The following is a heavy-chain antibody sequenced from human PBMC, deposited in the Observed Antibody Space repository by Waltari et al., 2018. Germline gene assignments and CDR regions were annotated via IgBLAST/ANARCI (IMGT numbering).Heavy chain of an antibody. CDR2: IIPIFGTA. D-gene: IGHD2-15*01. CDR1: GGTFSSYA. CDR3: ARDGLYCSGGSCYSTYAFDI. J-gene: IGHJ3*02. Sequence: QVQLVQSGAEVKKPGSSVKVSCKASGGTFSSYAISWVRQAPGQGLEWMGGIIPIFGTANYAQKFQGRVTITADESTSTAYMELSSLRSEDTAVYYCARDGLYCSGGSCYSTYAFDIWGQGTMVTVSS. V-gene: IGHV1-69*13.